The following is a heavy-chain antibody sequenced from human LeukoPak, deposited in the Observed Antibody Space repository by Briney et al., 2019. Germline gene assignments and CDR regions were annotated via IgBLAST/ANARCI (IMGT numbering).Heavy chain of an antibody. CDR3: ARASIVATISYYYYGMDV. Sequence: SVKVSCKASGGTFSSYAISWVRQAPGQGLEWMGGIIPIFGTANYAQKFQGRVTITADESTSTAYVELSSLRSEDTAVYYCARASIVATISYYYYGMDVWGKGTTVTVSS. D-gene: IGHD5-12*01. CDR2: IIPIFGTA. CDR1: GGTFSSYA. V-gene: IGHV1-69*13. J-gene: IGHJ6*04.